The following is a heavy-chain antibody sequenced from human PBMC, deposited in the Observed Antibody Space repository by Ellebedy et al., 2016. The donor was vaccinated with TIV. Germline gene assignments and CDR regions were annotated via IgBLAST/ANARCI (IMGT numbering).Heavy chain of an antibody. Sequence: AASVKVSCKASGGSLSDYAITWVRQAPGQGLEWMGVVLPFFGTTNYAQKFQGRVALTAEESTSTAYMELSSLRSEDTAVYYCARDQALTGTNHFDYWGQGTLVTVSS. D-gene: IGHD3-3*02. J-gene: IGHJ4*02. CDR1: GGSLSDYA. CDR3: ARDQALTGTNHFDY. CDR2: VLPFFGTT. V-gene: IGHV1-69*13.